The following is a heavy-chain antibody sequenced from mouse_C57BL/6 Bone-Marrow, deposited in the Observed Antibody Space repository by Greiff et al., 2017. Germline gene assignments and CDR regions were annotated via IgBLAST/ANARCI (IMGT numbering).Heavy chain of an antibody. CDR1: GFNIKDDY. V-gene: IGHV14-4*01. CDR2: IDPENGDT. D-gene: IGHD1-1*01. Sequence: EVQLQQSGAELVRPGASVKLSCTASGFNIKDDYMHWVKQRPEQGLEWIGWIDPENGDTEYASKFQGKATITADTSSNTAYLQLRSLTSEDTAVYYCTHYYGSSYFDYWGQGTTLTVSS. CDR3: THYYGSSYFDY. J-gene: IGHJ2*01.